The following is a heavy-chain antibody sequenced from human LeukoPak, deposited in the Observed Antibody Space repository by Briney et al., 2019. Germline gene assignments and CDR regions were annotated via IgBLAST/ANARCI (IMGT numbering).Heavy chain of an antibody. V-gene: IGHV1-46*01. D-gene: IGHD5-24*01. J-gene: IGHJ5*02. CDR3: ARGRIKMATITGLPRQLNWFDP. Sequence: GASVKVSCKASGYTFTSYYMHWVRQAPGQGLEWMGIINPSGGSTSYAQKFQGRVTMTRDMSTSTVYMELSSLRSEDTAVYYCARGRIKMATITGLPRQLNWFDPWGQGTLVTVSP. CDR2: INPSGGST. CDR1: GYTFTSYY.